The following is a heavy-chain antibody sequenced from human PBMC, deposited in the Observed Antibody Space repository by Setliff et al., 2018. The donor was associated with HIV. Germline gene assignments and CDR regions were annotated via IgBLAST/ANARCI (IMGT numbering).Heavy chain of an antibody. CDR3: ATWGGSPDGYFYYYMDV. J-gene: IGHJ6*03. Sequence: ASVKVSCKASGYTFTGYYMHWVRQAPGQGLEWLGRINPNSGGTNYAQKFQGRVTMTRDRAISTVDMELSRLRSDDTAVFYCATWGGSPDGYFYYYMDVWGKGTMVTVSS. V-gene: IGHV1-2*06. D-gene: IGHD1-26*01. CDR2: INPNSGGT. CDR1: GYTFTGYY.